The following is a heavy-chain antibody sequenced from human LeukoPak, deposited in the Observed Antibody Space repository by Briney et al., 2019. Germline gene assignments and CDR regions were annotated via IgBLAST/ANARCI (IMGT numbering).Heavy chain of an antibody. CDR2: IYYSGST. CDR1: GGSISRYY. D-gene: IGHD6-13*01. J-gene: IGHJ4*02. V-gene: IGHV4-59*01. Sequence: PSETLSLTCTVSGGSISRYYWSWIRQPPGKGLEWIGYIYYSGSTDYNPSLKSRVTISIHTSKNQFSLKLSSLTAADTAVYYCATCPITADGAVDYWGQGIRVTVSS. CDR3: ATCPITADGAVDY.